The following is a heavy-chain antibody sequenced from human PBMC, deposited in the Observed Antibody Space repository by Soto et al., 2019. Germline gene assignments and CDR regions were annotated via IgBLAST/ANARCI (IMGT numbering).Heavy chain of an antibody. J-gene: IGHJ6*02. CDR1: GGSISSYY. V-gene: IGHV4-59*01. D-gene: IGHD2-2*01. CDR2: IYYSGST. Sequence: SETLSLTCTVSGGSISSYYWSWIRQPPGKGLEWIGYIYYSGSTYYNPSLKSRVTISVDTSKNQFSLKLSSVTAADTAVYYCARGYCSSTSCYYYYGMDVWGQGTTVTVSS. CDR3: ARGYCSSTSCYYYYGMDV.